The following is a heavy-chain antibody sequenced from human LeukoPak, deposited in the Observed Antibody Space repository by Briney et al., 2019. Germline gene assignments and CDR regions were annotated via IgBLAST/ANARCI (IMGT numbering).Heavy chain of an antibody. CDR3: ASAPGLGY. J-gene: IGHJ4*02. CDR1: GFIFSSYW. D-gene: IGHD3-16*01. Sequence: GGSLRLSCAASGFIFSSYWMSWVRQSPGKGLEWVANIKHDGSEKYYVDSVKGRFTISRDNAKNSLYLQMNSLRAEDTAIYYCASAPGLGYWGQGTLVTVSS. CDR2: IKHDGSEK. V-gene: IGHV3-7*01.